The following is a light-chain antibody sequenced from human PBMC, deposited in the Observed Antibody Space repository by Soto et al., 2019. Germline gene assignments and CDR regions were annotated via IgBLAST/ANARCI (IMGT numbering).Light chain of an antibody. J-gene: IGKJ1*01. CDR2: EAS. CDR3: QRYNSFPGT. Sequence: DIQLTQSPSTLSACVGDRVTITCRASQSISSWLAWYQQKPGKAPNLLIYEASSLERGVPSRFSGSGSGTEFTLTISSLQPDDFATYYCQRYNSFPGTFGQGTKVEIK. V-gene: IGKV1-5*03. CDR1: QSISSW.